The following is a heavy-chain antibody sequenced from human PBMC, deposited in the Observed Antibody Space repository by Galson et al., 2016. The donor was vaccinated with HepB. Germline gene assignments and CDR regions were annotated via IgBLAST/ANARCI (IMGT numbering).Heavy chain of an antibody. Sequence: SETLSLTCAVSGGSITTSDWWSWVRQPPGQGLEWIGQVFRSGRVNYTPSLATRVTLSIDPSNNYFSLRLTSVTAADTARYFCARQYRGGPSDYWGQGTLVIVSS. CDR1: GGSITTSDW. V-gene: IGHV4/OR15-8*01. D-gene: IGHD5-12*01. J-gene: IGHJ4*02. CDR2: VFRSGRV. CDR3: ARQYRGGPSDY.